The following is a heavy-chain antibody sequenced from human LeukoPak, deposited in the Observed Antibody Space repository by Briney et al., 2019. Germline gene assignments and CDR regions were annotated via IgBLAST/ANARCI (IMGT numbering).Heavy chain of an antibody. CDR2: IYYSGST. CDR3: AGAQWFGELIHHFDY. CDR1: GGCISSGDYY. Sequence: PSETLSLTCTVSGGCISSGDYYWSWIRQPPGKGLEGIGYIYYSGSTYYNPSLKSRVTISVDTSKNQFSLKLSSVTAADTAVYYCAGAQWFGELIHHFDYWGQGTLVTVSS. V-gene: IGHV4-30-4*08. D-gene: IGHD3-10*01. J-gene: IGHJ4*02.